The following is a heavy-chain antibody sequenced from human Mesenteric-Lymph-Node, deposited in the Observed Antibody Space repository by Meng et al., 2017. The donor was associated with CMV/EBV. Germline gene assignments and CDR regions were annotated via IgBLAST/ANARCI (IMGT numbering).Heavy chain of an antibody. V-gene: IGHV6-1*01. D-gene: IGHD1-1*01. Sequence: LRLSCAISGDSVSSDRAAWNWIRQSPSRGLEWLGRTYYRSTWSNDYAGSVRSRITINPDTSNNQFSLHLTSLTPEDTALYYCVRSSTTGGFDHWGQGTLVTVSS. CDR3: VRSSTTGGFDH. J-gene: IGHJ5*02. CDR2: TYYRSTWSN. CDR1: GDSVSSDRAA.